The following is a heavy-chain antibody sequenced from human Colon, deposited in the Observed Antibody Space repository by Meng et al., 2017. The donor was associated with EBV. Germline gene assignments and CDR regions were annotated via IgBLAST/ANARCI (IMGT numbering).Heavy chain of an antibody. V-gene: IGHV4-30-2*01. CDR2: IYHSGST. CDR3: ARDTSTWGNKGLDH. CDR1: GDSVTNGGYS. Sequence: QVQLEGSGSGLVKPYQTLSLICVVSGDSVTNGGYSWSWIRQPPGKGLEWIGYIYHSGSTKYNPSLKSRVTISVDTSKNQFSLKLSSVTAADTAVYYCARDTSTWGNKGLDHWGQGILVTVSS. J-gene: IGHJ4*02. D-gene: IGHD7-27*01.